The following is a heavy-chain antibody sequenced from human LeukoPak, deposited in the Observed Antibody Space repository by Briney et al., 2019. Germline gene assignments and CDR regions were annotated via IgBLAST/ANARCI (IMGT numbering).Heavy chain of an antibody. D-gene: IGHD2-2*01. Sequence: GGSLRLSCTASGFTFSSYAMSWVRQAPGKGLEWVSAISGSGGSTYYADSVKGRFTISRDNSKNTLYLQMNSLRAEDTAVYYCAKDPIVVVPAAIGFDPWGQGTLVTVSS. V-gene: IGHV3-23*01. J-gene: IGHJ5*02. CDR3: AKDPIVVVPAAIGFDP. CDR1: GFTFSSYA. CDR2: ISGSGGST.